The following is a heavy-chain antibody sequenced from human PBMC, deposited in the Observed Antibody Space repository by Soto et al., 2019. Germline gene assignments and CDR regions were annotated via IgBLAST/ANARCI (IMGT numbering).Heavy chain of an antibody. CDR1: GGSISSYY. CDR2: IYSSGST. D-gene: IGHD6-13*01. V-gene: IGHV4-59*01. CDR3: ARDVVGYSSTSPY. Sequence: SETLSLTCTVSGGSISSYYWSWIRQPPGKGLEWIGYIYSSGSTNYNPSLKSRVTMSVDTSKNQISLKLSSVTAADTAVYYCARDVVGYSSTSPYWGQGTLVTVSS. J-gene: IGHJ4*02.